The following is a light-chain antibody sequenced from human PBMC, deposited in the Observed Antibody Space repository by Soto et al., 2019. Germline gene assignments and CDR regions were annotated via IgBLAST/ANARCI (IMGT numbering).Light chain of an antibody. V-gene: IGKV3-15*01. Sequence: EIVMTQSPATLSVSPGERTTLPCRASQSVSTILAWYQQKPGQAPRLLIYGASTRATGIPVRFSGSGSGTEFTLTISSLQSEDFAVYYCQQYNNWPPTFGQGTKVDI. CDR3: QQYNNWPPT. J-gene: IGKJ1*01. CDR2: GAS. CDR1: QSVSTI.